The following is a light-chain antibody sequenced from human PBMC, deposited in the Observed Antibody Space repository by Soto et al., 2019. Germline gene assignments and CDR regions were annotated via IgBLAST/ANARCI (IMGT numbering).Light chain of an antibody. Sequence: EIVLTQSPGTLSLSPGDRATLSCRASQSVSSSYLAWYQQRPGQAPRLLIYGASSRATGIPDRISGSGSGTDFTLTINRLEPEVFAVYYCQQYGSSPTFGRGTKVEIK. CDR3: QQYGSSPT. CDR1: QSVSSSY. J-gene: IGKJ1*01. CDR2: GAS. V-gene: IGKV3-20*01.